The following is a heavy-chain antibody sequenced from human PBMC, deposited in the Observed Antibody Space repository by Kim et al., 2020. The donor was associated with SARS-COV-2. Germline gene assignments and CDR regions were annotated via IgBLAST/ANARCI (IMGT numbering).Heavy chain of an antibody. Sequence: GGSLRLSCAASGFTFSNYGMHWVRQAPGKGLECVAGISYDGRNEYYAVSVKGRFTISRDNSKNTLYLQMNSLRAEDTAVYFCARVLGGIDNWGQGTLFTVSS. D-gene: IGHD1-26*01. V-gene: IGHV3-33*01. CDR1: GFTFSNYG. J-gene: IGHJ4*02. CDR2: ISYDGRNE. CDR3: ARVLGGIDN.